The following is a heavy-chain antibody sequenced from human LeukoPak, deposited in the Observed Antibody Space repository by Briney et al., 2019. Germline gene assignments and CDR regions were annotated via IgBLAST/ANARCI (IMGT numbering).Heavy chain of an antibody. CDR2: ITGGGDTT. Sequence: GGSLRLSCIASGFTFSSYAMSWVRQAPGKGLEWVSGITGGGDTTHHADSVKGRFTIFRDNSKNTLFLQMNSLRVEDTALYYCARAKGSSGYYQLPIDYWGQGILVTVSS. V-gene: IGHV3-23*01. CDR1: GFTFSSYA. CDR3: ARAKGSSGYYQLPIDY. J-gene: IGHJ4*02. D-gene: IGHD3-22*01.